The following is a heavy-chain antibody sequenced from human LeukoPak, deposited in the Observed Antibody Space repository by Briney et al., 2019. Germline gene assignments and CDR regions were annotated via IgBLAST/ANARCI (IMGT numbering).Heavy chain of an antibody. CDR3: ARGKIELWSSDAFHI. CDR2: ISSSSSYI. D-gene: IGHD5-18*01. Sequence: AGGSLRLSCAASGFTFSSYSINWVRQAPGKGLEWVSSISSSSSYIYYADSMKGRFTISRDNSKNTLYLHMNSLIVEDTAVYYCARGKIELWSSDAFHIWGQGTLVTVSS. V-gene: IGHV3-21*01. J-gene: IGHJ3*02. CDR1: GFTFSSYS.